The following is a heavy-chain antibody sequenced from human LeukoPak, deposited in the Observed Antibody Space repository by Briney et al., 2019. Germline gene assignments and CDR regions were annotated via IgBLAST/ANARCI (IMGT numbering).Heavy chain of an antibody. CDR3: ARLVRITGTSYNWFDP. V-gene: IGHV1-2*02. J-gene: IGHJ5*02. CDR1: GYTSTGYY. CDR2: VNPNSGGT. D-gene: IGHD1-20*01. Sequence: ASVKVSCKASGYTSTGYYMHWVRQAPGQGLEWMGWVNPNSGGTNYAQKFQGRVTMTRDTSISTAYMELSRLRSDDTAVYYCARLVRITGTSYNWFDPWGQGTLVTVSS.